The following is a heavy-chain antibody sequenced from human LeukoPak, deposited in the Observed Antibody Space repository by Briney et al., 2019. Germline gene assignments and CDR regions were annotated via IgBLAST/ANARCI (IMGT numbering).Heavy chain of an antibody. CDR2: IYYSGST. Sequence: SETLSLTCTVSGGSISSYYWSWIRQPPGKGLEWIGYIYYSGSTNCNPSLKSRVTISVDTSKNQFSLKLSSVTAADTAVYCCARRSGEGTYFDYWGQGTLVTVSS. CDR1: GGSISSYY. J-gene: IGHJ4*02. D-gene: IGHD3-3*01. CDR3: ARRSGEGTYFDY. V-gene: IGHV4-59*01.